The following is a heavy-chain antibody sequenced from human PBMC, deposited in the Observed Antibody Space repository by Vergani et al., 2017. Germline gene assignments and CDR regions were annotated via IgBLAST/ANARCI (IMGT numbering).Heavy chain of an antibody. CDR2: ISSGGGDI. Sequence: EVQLLESGGCLVQPGGSRRLSCAGAGFTFDTYTMAYVRQGPGKGLEWVATISSGGGDIFYADSVKGRFTISRDNSKNTLFLQMNSLKDEDTAVYYCTTAWGLYYLHGEYFQYWGRGTLVSVSS. CDR3: TTAWGLYYLHGEYFQY. D-gene: IGHD3-10*01. CDR1: GFTFDTYT. V-gene: IGHV3-23*01. J-gene: IGHJ1*01.